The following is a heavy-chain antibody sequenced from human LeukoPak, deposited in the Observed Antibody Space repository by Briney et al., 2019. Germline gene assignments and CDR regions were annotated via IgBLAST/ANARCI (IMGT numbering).Heavy chain of an antibody. CDR2: ISGSGGST. D-gene: IGHD3-10*01. CDR1: GFSFSSYA. CDR3: ARGGVNTMVRGVIRYYYMDV. Sequence: GGSLRLSCTASGFSFSSYAMSWVRQAPGKGLEWVSVISGSGGSTYYADSVKGRFTISRDNSKNTLYLQMNSLRAEDTAVYYCARGGVNTMVRGVIRYYYMDVWGKGTTVTISS. J-gene: IGHJ6*03. V-gene: IGHV3-23*01.